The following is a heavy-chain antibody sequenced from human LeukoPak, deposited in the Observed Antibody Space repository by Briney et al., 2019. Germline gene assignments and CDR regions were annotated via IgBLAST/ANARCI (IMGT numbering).Heavy chain of an antibody. CDR1: GYTFTSYY. CDR2: INPSGGST. CDR3: ARDLRYASYCSGGSCYPESTNWFDP. D-gene: IGHD2-15*01. J-gene: IGHJ5*02. V-gene: IGHV1-46*01. Sequence: ASVKVSCKASGYTFTSYYMHWVRQAPGQGLEWMGIINPSGGSTSYAQKFQGRVTMTRDTSTSTVYMELSSLRSVDTAVYYCARDLRYASYCSGGSCYPESTNWFDPWGQGTLVTVSS.